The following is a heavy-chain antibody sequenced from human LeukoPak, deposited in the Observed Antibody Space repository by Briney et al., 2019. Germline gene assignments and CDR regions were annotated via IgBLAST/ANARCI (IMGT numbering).Heavy chain of an antibody. CDR2: IRYDGSNK. J-gene: IGHJ5*02. V-gene: IGHV3-30*02. CDR3: AREGYYYGSGRPMPFDP. CDR1: GFTFISYG. Sequence: GGSLRLSCAASGFTFISYGMHWVRQAPGKGLEWVAFIRYDGSNKYYADSVKGRFTISRDNSKNTLYLQMKSLRAEDTAAYYCAREGYYYGSGRPMPFDPWGQGTLVTVSS. D-gene: IGHD3-10*01.